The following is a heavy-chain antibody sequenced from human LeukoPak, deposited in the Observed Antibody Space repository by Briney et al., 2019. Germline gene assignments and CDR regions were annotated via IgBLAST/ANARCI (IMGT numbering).Heavy chain of an antibody. CDR2: ISSSSSYI. CDR3: AILDVVVTASFDY. Sequence: PGGSLRLSCAASGFTFSSYSMNWGRQAPGRGLEWVSSISSSSSYIYYADSVKGRFTISRGNAKNSLYLQMNSLRAEDTAVYYCAILDVVVTASFDYWGQGTLVTVSS. CDR1: GFTFSSYS. J-gene: IGHJ4*02. V-gene: IGHV3-21*01. D-gene: IGHD2-21*02.